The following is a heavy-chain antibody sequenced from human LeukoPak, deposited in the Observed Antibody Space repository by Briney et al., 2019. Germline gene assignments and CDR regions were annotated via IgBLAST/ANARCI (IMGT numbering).Heavy chain of an antibody. CDR2: IYWNDDK. CDR3: AHRGGNCGEWLLLAFCAFGL. V-gene: IGHV2-5*01. D-gene: IGHD3-3*01. J-gene: IGHJ3*01. Sequence: SGPTRVKPTQTLTLICTLSGFALRTSGVGVGSSRQPPGKALEWLALIYWNDDKRYSPSLKSRLTITKDTSKNQVVLTMTNMDPVDRARYYCAHRGGNCGEWLLLAFCAFGLWVQGRMVTVSS. CDR1: GFALRTSGVG.